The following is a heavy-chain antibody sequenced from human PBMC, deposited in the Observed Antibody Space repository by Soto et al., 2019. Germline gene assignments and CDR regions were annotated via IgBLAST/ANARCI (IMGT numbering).Heavy chain of an antibody. CDR2: IKSKTDGGTA. CDR1: GFTVSNNY. CDR3: TTGIYYDILTGYHNVAY. D-gene: IGHD3-9*01. Sequence: PGGSLRLSCAVSGFTVSNNYMSWVRQAAGKGLEWVGRIKSKTDGGTADYAAPVKGRATISRDDSKNTVYLQMNSLKTEDTAVYYCTTGIYYDILTGYHNVAYWGQGALVTVSS. J-gene: IGHJ4*02. V-gene: IGHV3-15*01.